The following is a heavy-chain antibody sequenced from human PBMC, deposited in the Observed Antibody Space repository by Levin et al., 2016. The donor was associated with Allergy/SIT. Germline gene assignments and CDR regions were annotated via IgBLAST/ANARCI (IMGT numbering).Heavy chain of an antibody. CDR3: ARVYDSSGYRTNWFDP. CDR2: ISSSGSTI. J-gene: IGHJ5*02. Sequence: WIRQPPGKGLEWVSYISSSGSTIYYADSVKGRFTISRDNAKNSLYLQMNSLRAEDTAVYYCARVYDSSGYRTNWFDPWGQGTLVTVSS. D-gene: IGHD3-22*01. V-gene: IGHV3-48*03.